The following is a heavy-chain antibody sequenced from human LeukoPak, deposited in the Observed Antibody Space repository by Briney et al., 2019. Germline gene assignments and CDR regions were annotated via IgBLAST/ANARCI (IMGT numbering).Heavy chain of an antibody. CDR1: GFTFDDYG. CDR3: ARPLLCCDAFDI. J-gene: IGHJ3*02. Sequence: GGSLRLSCAASGFTFDDYGMSWVRQAPGKGLEWVSGINWNGGSTGYADSVKGRFTIPRDNVKNSLYVQMNSLRAEDTALYYCARPLLCCDAFDIWGQGTMVTVFS. D-gene: IGHD3-10*01. CDR2: INWNGGST. V-gene: IGHV3-20*04.